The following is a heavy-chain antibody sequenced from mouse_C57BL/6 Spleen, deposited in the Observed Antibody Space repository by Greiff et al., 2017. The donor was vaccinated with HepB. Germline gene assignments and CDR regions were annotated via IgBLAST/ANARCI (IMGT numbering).Heavy chain of an antibody. D-gene: IGHD1-1*01. CDR3: ARSLIYYYGSSYDYAMDY. V-gene: IGHV1-9*01. CDR1: GYTFTGYW. CDR2: ILPGSGST. Sequence: VQLQQSGAELMKPGASVKLSCKATGYTFTGYWIEWVKQRPGHGLEWIGEILPGSGSTNYNEKFKGKATFTADTSSNTAYMQLSSLTTEDSAIYYCARSLIYYYGSSYDYAMDYWGQGTSVTVSS. J-gene: IGHJ4*01.